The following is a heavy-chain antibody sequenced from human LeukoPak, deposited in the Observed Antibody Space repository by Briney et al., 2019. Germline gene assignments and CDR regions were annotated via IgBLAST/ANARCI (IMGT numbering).Heavy chain of an antibody. CDR2: TDPIGGST. CDR3: ARWTTTYLDY. V-gene: IGHV1-46*01. D-gene: IGHD4-11*01. J-gene: IGHJ4*02. Sequence: ASVKVSCKASGYTFTNYYIHWVRQAPGQGLEWMGITDPIGGSTNYAQKFQGRVTMTRDTSTSTVYMELSSLRSEDSAVYYCARWTTTYLDYWGQGTLVTVSS. CDR1: GYTFTNYY.